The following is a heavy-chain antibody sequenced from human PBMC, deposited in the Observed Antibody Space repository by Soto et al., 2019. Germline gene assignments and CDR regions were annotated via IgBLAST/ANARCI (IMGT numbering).Heavy chain of an antibody. CDR1: GDSFSSNSAA. V-gene: IGHV6-1*01. CDR3: ARDGGIAVAGPYNWFDP. Sequence: SQTLSLTCAISGDSFSSNSAAWNWIRQSPSRGLEWLGRTYYRSKWYNDYAVSVKSRITINPDTSKNQFSLQLNSVTPEDTAVYYCARDGGIAVAGPYNWFDPWGQGTLVTVSS. J-gene: IGHJ5*02. D-gene: IGHD6-19*01. CDR2: TYYRSKWYN.